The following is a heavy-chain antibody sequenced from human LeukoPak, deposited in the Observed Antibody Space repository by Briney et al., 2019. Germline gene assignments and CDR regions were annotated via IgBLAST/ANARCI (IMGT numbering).Heavy chain of an antibody. V-gene: IGHV4-59*08. CDR2: IYYSGST. D-gene: IGHD1-20*01. J-gene: IGHJ3*02. CDR1: GGSISSYY. CDR3: ARNSLYNWNDADVFDI. Sequence: PSETLSLTCTVSGGSISSYYWSWIRQPPGKGLEWIGYIYYSGSTNYNPSLTSRVTISVDTSKNQFSLKLSSVTAADTAVYYCARNSLYNWNDADVFDIWGQGKMVTVSS.